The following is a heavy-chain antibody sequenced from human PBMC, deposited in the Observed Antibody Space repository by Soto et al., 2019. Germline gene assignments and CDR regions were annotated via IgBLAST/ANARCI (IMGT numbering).Heavy chain of an antibody. V-gene: IGHV3-23*01. CDR2: ITSDGSTT. J-gene: IGHJ4*02. CDR1: GFAFSNYA. D-gene: IGHD6-19*01. CDR3: AKGGSSGWPGGEDF. Sequence: GGSLRLSCVVSGFAFSNYAMSWVRKTPGKGLEWVSGITSDGSTTWYADFVEGRFTISRDNSKNTVYLQLNSPRGEDAAVYFCAKGGSSGWPGGEDFWGQGTMVTVSS.